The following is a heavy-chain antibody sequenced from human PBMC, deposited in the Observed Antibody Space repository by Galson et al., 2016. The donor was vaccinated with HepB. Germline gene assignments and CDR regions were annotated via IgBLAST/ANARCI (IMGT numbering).Heavy chain of an antibody. CDR3: ARSGLTGHFDY. D-gene: IGHD3-9*01. CDR2: ITSDSRYI. CDR1: GFTFNTYG. Sequence: SLRLSCAASGFTFNTYGVNWARQAPGKDLEWVSSITSDSRYIFYADSVKGRFTISRDNGKNSLYLQLNSLRAEDTAVYYCARSGLTGHFDYWGQGILVTVSS. J-gene: IGHJ4*02. V-gene: IGHV3-21*01.